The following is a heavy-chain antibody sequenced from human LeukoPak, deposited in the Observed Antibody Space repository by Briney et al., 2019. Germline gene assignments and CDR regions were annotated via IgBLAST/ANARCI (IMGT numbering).Heavy chain of an antibody. J-gene: IGHJ4*02. CDR3: ARANFLYCSSTTCLFDY. CDR2: INPNDGDT. V-gene: IGHV1-2*02. CDR1: GYTFTDYY. Sequence: ASVKVSCKASGYTFTDYYKHWVRQAPGQGFEWMGWINPNDGDTNYAQKFQGRVTMTRDTSISTAHMEVSRLRSDDTAVYYCARANFLYCSSTTCLFDYWGQGTLVTVSS. D-gene: IGHD2-2*01.